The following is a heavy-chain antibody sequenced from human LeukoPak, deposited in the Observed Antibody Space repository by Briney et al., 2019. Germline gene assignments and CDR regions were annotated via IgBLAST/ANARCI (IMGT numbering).Heavy chain of an antibody. CDR3: ARAYSLDS. CDR1: GDSVSNKSAA. J-gene: IGHJ4*02. D-gene: IGHD2-15*01. Sequence: SQTLSLTCAISGDSVSNKSAAWNWIRQSPSRGLEWLGRTYYRSKWYNEYSESVKGRIAINPDTSKNQFSLQLNSVTPEDTAVYYCARAYSLDSWGQGTLVTVSS. V-gene: IGHV6-1*01. CDR2: TYYRSKWYN.